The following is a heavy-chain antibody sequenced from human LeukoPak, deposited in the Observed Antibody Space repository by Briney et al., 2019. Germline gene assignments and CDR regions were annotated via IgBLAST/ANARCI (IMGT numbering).Heavy chain of an antibody. D-gene: IGHD5-18*01. CDR1: GYTFTDYY. CDR3: ARGFGSTRIQLWPPLQVGFDY. Sequence: ASVKVSCKASGYTFTDYYIHWVRQAPGQRLEWMGWIDPNTGGTNYAQRFQGRVILTRDTSISTTYMELSRLRSDDTAVYFCARGFGSTRIQLWPPLQVGFDYWGQGTLVTVSS. CDR2: IDPNTGGT. V-gene: IGHV1-2*02. J-gene: IGHJ4*02.